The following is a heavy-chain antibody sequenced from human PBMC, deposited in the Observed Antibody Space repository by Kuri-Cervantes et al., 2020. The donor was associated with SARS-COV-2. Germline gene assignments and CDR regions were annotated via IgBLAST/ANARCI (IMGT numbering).Heavy chain of an antibody. D-gene: IGHD2-2*01. J-gene: IGHJ6*02. CDR2: IYYSGST. V-gene: IGHV4-59*01. CDR3: ARGRLIVVVPADLGMDF. Sequence: SETLSLTCTVSGGSISSYYWSWIRQPPGKGLEWIGYIYYSGSTNYNPSLKSRVTISVDTSKNQFPLKLSSVTAADTAVYYCARGRLIVVVPADLGMDFWGQGTTVTVSS. CDR1: GGSISSYY.